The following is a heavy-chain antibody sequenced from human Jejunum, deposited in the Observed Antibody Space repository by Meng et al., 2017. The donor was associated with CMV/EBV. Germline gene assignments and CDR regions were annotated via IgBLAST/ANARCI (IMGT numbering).Heavy chain of an antibody. D-gene: IGHD6-6*01. CDR3: ARGNLAKSTSSPDYFDY. CDR2: VYQSGGT. V-gene: IGHV4-30-4*08. J-gene: IGHJ4*02. CDR1: SINTGDYY. Sequence: SINTGDYYWGWIGQVPGRGLGWMGYVYQSGGTSYNPSLRSRVTMSVDTSKDHFSLKVGSVTAADTAMYYCARGNLAKSTSSPDYFDYWGQGTLVTVSS.